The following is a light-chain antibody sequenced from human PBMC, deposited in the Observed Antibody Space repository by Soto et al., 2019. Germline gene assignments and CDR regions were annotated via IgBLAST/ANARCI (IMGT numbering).Light chain of an antibody. CDR1: SSNIGNNA. CDR2: YND. Sequence: QSVLTQPPSVSEAPRQRVTISCSGSSSNIGNNAVNWYQQLPGKAPKLLIYYNDLVPSGVSDRFSGSKSGTSASLAISGLQSEDEDDYYCASWDDSLNVWVFGGGTKLTVL. CDR3: ASWDDSLNVWV. J-gene: IGLJ3*02. V-gene: IGLV1-36*01.